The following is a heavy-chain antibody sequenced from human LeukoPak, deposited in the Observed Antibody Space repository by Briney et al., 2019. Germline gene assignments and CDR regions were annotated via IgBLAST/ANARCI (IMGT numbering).Heavy chain of an antibody. D-gene: IGHD1-1*01. CDR2: MNPNSGGT. CDR1: GYTFTSYD. J-gene: IGHJ6*03. Sequence: ASVKVSCKASGYTFTSYDINWVRQATGQGLEWMGWMNPNSGGTNYAQKFQGRVTMTRDTSISTAYMELSRLRSDDTAVYYCARDQKQLERFRYYYYMDVWGKGTTVTVSS. V-gene: IGHV1-2*02. CDR3: ARDQKQLERFRYYYYMDV.